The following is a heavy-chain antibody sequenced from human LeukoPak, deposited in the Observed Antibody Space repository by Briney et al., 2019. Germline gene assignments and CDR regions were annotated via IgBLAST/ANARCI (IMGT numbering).Heavy chain of an antibody. Sequence: PGGSLRLSCTASGFSFDTYAMNWVRQVPGKGLEWVSLISASGGNTHYADSVKGRVTISRDRSKNTLYLQMNSLRGEDTAFYYCAKGPKQQLVGSRGHYLDYWGQGTLVTVSS. D-gene: IGHD6-13*01. J-gene: IGHJ4*02. CDR1: GFSFDTYA. CDR2: ISASGGNT. CDR3: AKGPKQQLVGSRGHYLDY. V-gene: IGHV3-23*01.